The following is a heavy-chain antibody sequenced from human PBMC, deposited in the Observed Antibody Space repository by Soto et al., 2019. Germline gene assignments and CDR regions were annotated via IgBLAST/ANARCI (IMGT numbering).Heavy chain of an antibody. CDR2: ISYDGSNK. CDR3: ARDGRYYDILTGMGWFDP. CDR1: GFTFSSYA. Sequence: QVQLVESGGGVVQPGRSLRLSCAASGFTFSSYAMHWVRQAPGKGLEWVAVISYDGSNKYYADSVKGRFTISRDNSKNTLYLQMTSLRAEDTAVYYCARDGRYYDILTGMGWFDPWGQGTLVTVSS. V-gene: IGHV3-30-3*01. J-gene: IGHJ5*02. D-gene: IGHD3-9*01.